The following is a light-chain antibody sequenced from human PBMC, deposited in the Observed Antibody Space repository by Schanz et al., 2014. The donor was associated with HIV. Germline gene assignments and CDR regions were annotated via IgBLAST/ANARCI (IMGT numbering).Light chain of an antibody. CDR3: QHYGDSRGT. CDR1: QSVGSN. V-gene: IGKV3D-15*01. Sequence: EIVMTQSPATLSVSPGERATLSCRASQSVGSNLAWYQHKRGQAPRLLIYATSFRATGIPDRFSGSGSGTDFTLTISRLEPEDFAVYYCQHYGDSRGTFGGGTKVDFK. CDR2: ATS. J-gene: IGKJ4*01.